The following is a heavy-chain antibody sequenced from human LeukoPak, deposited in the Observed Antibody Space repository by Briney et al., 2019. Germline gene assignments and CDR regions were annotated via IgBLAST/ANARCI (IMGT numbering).Heavy chain of an antibody. V-gene: IGHV1-69*05. D-gene: IGHD6-13*01. Sequence: PGGSLRLSCAASGFTFSSYAISWVRQAPGQGLEWMGGIIPIFGTANYAQKFQGRVTITTDESTSTAYMELSSLRSEDTAVYYCARVRRAGYSSSSIADAYYMDVWGKGTTVTVSS. J-gene: IGHJ6*03. CDR2: IIPIFGTA. CDR3: ARVRRAGYSSSSIADAYYMDV. CDR1: GFTFSSYA.